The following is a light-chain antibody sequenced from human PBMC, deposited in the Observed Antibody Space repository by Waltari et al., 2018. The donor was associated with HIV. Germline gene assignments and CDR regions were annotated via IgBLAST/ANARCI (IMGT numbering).Light chain of an antibody. J-gene: IGLJ2*01. Sequence: QSALTQPPSASGSPGQSVTISCTGTSSDAGGYNYVSWYQQHPGKAPKLMIYEVSKRPSGVPDRFSGSKSGHAPSLAVSGLQVEDEADYYCSAYAGSSNVLFGGGTKLTVL. CDR1: SSDAGGYNY. V-gene: IGLV2-8*01. CDR3: SAYAGSSNVL. CDR2: EVS.